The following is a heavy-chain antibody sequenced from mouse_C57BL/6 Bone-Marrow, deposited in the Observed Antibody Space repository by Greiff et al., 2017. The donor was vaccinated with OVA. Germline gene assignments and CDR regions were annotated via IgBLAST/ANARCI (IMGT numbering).Heavy chain of an antibody. Sequence: VQLQQPGAELVMPGASVKLSCKASGYTFTSYWMHWVKQRPGQGLEWIGEIDPSDSYTNYNQKFKGKSTLTVDKSSSTAYMQHSSLTSEDSAVDYCARGGDGYPYWYCDVWGTGTTVTVST. CDR2: IDPSDSYT. J-gene: IGHJ1*03. CDR3: ARGGDGYPYWYCDV. D-gene: IGHD2-3*01. V-gene: IGHV1-69*01. CDR1: GYTFTSYW.